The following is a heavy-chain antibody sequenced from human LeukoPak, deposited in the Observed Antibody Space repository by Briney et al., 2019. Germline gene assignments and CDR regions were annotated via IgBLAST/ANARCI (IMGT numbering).Heavy chain of an antibody. CDR2: ISGSGGRT. Sequence: GXSPRLSCAASGFTFSSYAMSWVRQAAGKGVEWVSGISGSGGRTYYADYVKGRFTIYRDNAKNTLYLQMNSLRAEDTAVYYCAKDPPYSYGYWFDPWGQGTLVTVSS. CDR3: AKDPPYSYGYWFDP. D-gene: IGHD5-18*01. CDR1: GFTFSSYA. J-gene: IGHJ5*02. V-gene: IGHV3-23*01.